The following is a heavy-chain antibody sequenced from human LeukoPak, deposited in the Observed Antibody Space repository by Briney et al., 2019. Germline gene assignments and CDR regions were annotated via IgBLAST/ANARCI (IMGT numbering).Heavy chain of an antibody. J-gene: IGHJ4*02. D-gene: IGHD3-10*01. CDR1: GFTFSSYA. CDR3: AGEGATYYYGSASPFDY. Sequence: PGRSLRLSCAASGFTFSSYATHWVRQAPGKGLEWVAVISYDGSNKYYADSVKGRFTISRDNSKNTLYLQMNSLRAEDTAVYYCAGEGATYYYGSASPFDYWGQGTLVTVSS. V-gene: IGHV3-30*04. CDR2: ISYDGSNK.